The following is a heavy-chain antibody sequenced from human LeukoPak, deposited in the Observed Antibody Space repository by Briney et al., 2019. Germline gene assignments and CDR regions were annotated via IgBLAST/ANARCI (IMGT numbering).Heavy chain of an antibody. CDR1: GGSISSYY. Sequence: SETLSLTCTVSGGSISSYYWSWIRQPPGKGLEWIGYIYYSGSTNYNPSLKSRVTISVDTSKNQFSLKLSSVTAADTAMYYCARHLNFDYWGQGTLVTVSS. CDR2: IYYSGST. CDR3: ARHLNFDY. D-gene: IGHD3-3*02. J-gene: IGHJ4*02. V-gene: IGHV4-59*01.